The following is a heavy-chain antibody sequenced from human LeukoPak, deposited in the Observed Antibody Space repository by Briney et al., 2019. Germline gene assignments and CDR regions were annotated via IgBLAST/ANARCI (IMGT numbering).Heavy chain of an antibody. CDR2: IYPGDSDT. D-gene: IGHD2-8*01. V-gene: IGHV5-51*01. CDR3: ARKSTMVYDYMDV. Sequence: GESLKISCKGSGYSFTSYWIGWVRQLPGKGLEWMGIIYPGDSDTRYSPSFQGQVTISADKSISTAYLQWSSLKASDTAMYYCARKSTMVYDYMDVWGKGTTVTVSS. J-gene: IGHJ6*03. CDR1: GYSFTSYW.